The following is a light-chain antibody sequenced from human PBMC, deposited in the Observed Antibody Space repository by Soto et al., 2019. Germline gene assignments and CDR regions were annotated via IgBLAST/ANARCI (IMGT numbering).Light chain of an antibody. J-gene: IGKJ1*01. Sequence: DIVMTQSPLSLPVTPGEPASISCRSSQSLLHSNGYNYLDWYLQKPGQSPQLLIYLGSNRASGVPDRFSGSGSGTDFTLKISRVEAEDVGVYYCMQPLQSWTFGKGTKADIK. V-gene: IGKV2-28*01. CDR3: MQPLQSWT. CDR2: LGS. CDR1: QSLLHSNGYNY.